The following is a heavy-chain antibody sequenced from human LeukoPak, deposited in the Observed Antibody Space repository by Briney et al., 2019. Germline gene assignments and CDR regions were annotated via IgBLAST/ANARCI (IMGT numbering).Heavy chain of an antibody. Sequence: GGALRLSCAVSGFTFTDTYMTWSREAPGRGLGWLSYISLSGIDISYADSVKGRFTISRDNAKNSLYLQMNSLRAEAPAVYYCGRDWYYAPDYWGQGTLVTVSS. J-gene: IGHJ4*02. D-gene: IGHD2-2*01. V-gene: IGHV3-11*01. CDR3: GRDWYYAPDY. CDR2: ISLSGIDI. CDR1: GFTFTDTY.